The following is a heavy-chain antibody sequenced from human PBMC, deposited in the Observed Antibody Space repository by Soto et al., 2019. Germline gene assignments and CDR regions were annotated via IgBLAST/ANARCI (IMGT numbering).Heavy chain of an antibody. CDR2: ISISGSTI. J-gene: IGHJ3*02. CDR1: GFSFRDYY. Sequence: QVQLVESGGGLVKPGGSLRLSCAASGFSFRDYYMSWIRQAPGKGLEWVSYISISGSTIYYADSVKCRFTISRDNAKKSLYLQMNSLRAEDTAVYYCARQIGEVAAADAFDMWGQGTMLTVSS. D-gene: IGHD2-2*01. CDR3: ARQIGEVAAADAFDM. V-gene: IGHV3-11*01.